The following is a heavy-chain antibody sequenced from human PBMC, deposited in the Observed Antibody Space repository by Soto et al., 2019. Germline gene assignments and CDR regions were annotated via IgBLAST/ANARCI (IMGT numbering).Heavy chain of an antibody. J-gene: IGHJ4*02. CDR3: ARDHPGPKVVVAATVGFDY. D-gene: IGHD2-15*01. Sequence: ASVKVSCKASGYTFTSYAMHWVRQAPGQRLEWMGWINAGNGNTKYSQKFQGRVTITRDTSASTAYMELSSLRSEDTAVYYCARDHPGPKVVVAATVGFDYWGQGTLVTVSS. CDR1: GYTFTSYA. V-gene: IGHV1-3*01. CDR2: INAGNGNT.